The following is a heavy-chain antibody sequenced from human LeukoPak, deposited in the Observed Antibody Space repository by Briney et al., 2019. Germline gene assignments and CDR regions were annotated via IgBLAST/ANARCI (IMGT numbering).Heavy chain of an antibody. D-gene: IGHD2-2*01. J-gene: IGHJ6*02. CDR1: GYTFAKYA. V-gene: IGHV1-3*01. Sequence: GASVKVSCKASGYTFAKYAVHWVRQAPGQRLEWMGWINAGNSDTRYSQKFQGGVTITRDTSASTAYMELSSLRSEDTAVYYCARSILVVPVASHYNYGVDVWGQGITVTVSS. CDR2: INAGNSDT. CDR3: ARSILVVPVASHYNYGVDV.